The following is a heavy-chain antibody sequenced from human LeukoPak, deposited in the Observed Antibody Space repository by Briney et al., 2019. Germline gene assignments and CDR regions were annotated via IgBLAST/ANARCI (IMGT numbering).Heavy chain of an antibody. V-gene: IGHV3-21*01. D-gene: IGHD6-13*01. CDR1: GFTFSSYS. Sequence: GGSLRLSCAASGFTFSSYSMNWVRQAPGKGLEWVSSISSSSSYIYYADSVKGRFTISRDNAKNTLYLQMNSLRAEDTAVYYCARDPLRIAAAGMYYYMDVWGKGTTVTVSS. J-gene: IGHJ6*03. CDR2: ISSSSSYI. CDR3: ARDPLRIAAAGMYYYMDV.